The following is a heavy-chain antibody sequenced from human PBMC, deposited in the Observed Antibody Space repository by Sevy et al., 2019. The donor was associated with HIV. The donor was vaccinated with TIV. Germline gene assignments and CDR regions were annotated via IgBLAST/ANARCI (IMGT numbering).Heavy chain of an antibody. CDR2: IKSKTDGGTT. Sequence: GETLKISCAASGFTFSNAWMSWVRQAPGKGLEWVGRIKSKTDGGTTDYAAPVKGRFTISRDDSKNTLYLQMNSLKTEDTAVYYCTTDVGIAVAGSSYYGMDVWGQGTTVTVSS. J-gene: IGHJ6*02. V-gene: IGHV3-15*01. D-gene: IGHD6-19*01. CDR3: TTDVGIAVAGSSYYGMDV. CDR1: GFTFSNAW.